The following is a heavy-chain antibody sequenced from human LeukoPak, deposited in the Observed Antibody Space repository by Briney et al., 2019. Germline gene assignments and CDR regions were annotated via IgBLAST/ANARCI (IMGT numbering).Heavy chain of an antibody. J-gene: IGHJ5*02. CDR3: ARSSMTTVTSGGWFDP. V-gene: IGHV4-30-2*01. CDR2: IYHSGST. Sequence: SETLSLTCTVSGGSISSGGYYWSWIRQPPGKGLEWIGYIYHSGSTYYNPSLKSRVTISVDRSKNQFSLKLSSVTAADTAVYYCARSSMTTVTSGGWFDPWGLGTLVTVSS. CDR1: GGSISSGGYY. D-gene: IGHD4-11*01.